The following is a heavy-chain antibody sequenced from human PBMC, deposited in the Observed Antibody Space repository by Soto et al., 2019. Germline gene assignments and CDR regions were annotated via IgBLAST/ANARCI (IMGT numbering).Heavy chain of an antibody. D-gene: IGHD4-4*01. Sequence: GGSLRLSCAASGFTFSSYGMHWVRQAPGKGLEWVAVISYDGSNKYYADSVKGRFTISRDNSKNTLYLQMNSLRAEDTAVYYCAKGYYSNYVGAEWGQGTLVTVSS. CDR1: GFTFSSYG. J-gene: IGHJ4*02. V-gene: IGHV3-30*18. CDR3: AKGYYSNYVGAE. CDR2: ISYDGSNK.